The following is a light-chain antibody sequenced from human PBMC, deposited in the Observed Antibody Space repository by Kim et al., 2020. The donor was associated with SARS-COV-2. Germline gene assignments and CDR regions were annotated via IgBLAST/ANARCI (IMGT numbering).Light chain of an antibody. Sequence: SPLSASVGDRVIITCRASQSNSMWLAWYQQKPGKAPKLLISKASSLQSGVPSRFSGSGSGTEFTLTIGSLQPDDFGTYYCQQYDNYFGQGTKLEI. CDR2: KAS. V-gene: IGKV1-5*03. CDR3: QQYDNY. CDR1: QSNSMW. J-gene: IGKJ2*01.